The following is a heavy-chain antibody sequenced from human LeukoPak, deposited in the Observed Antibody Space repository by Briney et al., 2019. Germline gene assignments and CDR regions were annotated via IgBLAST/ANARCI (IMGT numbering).Heavy chain of an antibody. D-gene: IGHD5-24*01. J-gene: IGHJ5*02. Sequence: GGSLRLSWAASGFTFSDYYMSWIRQAPAKGLEWVSYISSSGSTIYYADSVKGRFTISRDNAKNSLYLQMNSLRAEDTAVYYCAREDGYNNWFDPWGQGTLVTVSS. CDR2: ISSSGSTI. V-gene: IGHV3-11*01. CDR3: AREDGYNNWFDP. CDR1: GFTFSDYY.